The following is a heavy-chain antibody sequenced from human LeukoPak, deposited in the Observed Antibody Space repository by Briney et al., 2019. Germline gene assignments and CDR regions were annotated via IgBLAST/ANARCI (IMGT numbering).Heavy chain of an antibody. Sequence: GGSLRLSCAASGFTFSSYDMHWVRQAPGKGLEWVVIISYDGSIKYFADSVKGRFTISRDNSKSTLYLQMNSLRAEDTAVYYCAKDLNVWRNYRPTFDYWGQGTLVTVSS. V-gene: IGHV3-30*18. D-gene: IGHD3-16*02. CDR2: ISYDGSIK. CDR3: AKDLNVWRNYRPTFDY. J-gene: IGHJ4*02. CDR1: GFTFSSYD.